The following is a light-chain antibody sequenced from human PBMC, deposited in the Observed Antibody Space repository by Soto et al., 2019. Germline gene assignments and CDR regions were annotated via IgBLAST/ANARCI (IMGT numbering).Light chain of an antibody. J-gene: IGKJ1*01. Sequence: DIQMTQSPSTLSASVGDRVILTCRASQSIGSWLAWYQQKAGKGPELLIYKASSLKSGVPSRFSGSGSGTEFTLTISSLQPDDFATYYCQQYNNDSPWTFGQGTKVEVK. CDR1: QSIGSW. CDR2: KAS. CDR3: QQYNNDSPWT. V-gene: IGKV1-5*03.